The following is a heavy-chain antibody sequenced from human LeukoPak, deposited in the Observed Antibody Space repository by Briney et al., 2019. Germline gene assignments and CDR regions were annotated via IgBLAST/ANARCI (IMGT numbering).Heavy chain of an antibody. Sequence: PSQTLSLTCTVSGGSISSGGYYWSWIRQHPGKGLEWIGYIYYSGSTYYNPSLKSRATISVDTSKNQFSLKLSSVTAADTAVYYCARSLRYCTNGVCYKGGLYYYYMDVWGKGTTVTVSS. J-gene: IGHJ6*03. V-gene: IGHV4-31*03. CDR3: ARSLRYCTNGVCYKGGLYYYYMDV. CDR2: IYYSGST. D-gene: IGHD2-8*01. CDR1: GGSISSGGYY.